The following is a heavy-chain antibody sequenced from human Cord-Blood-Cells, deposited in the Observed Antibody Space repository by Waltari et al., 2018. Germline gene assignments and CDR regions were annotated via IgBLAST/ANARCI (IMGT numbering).Heavy chain of an antibody. D-gene: IGHD6-6*01. CDR2: IWYDGSNK. Sequence: QVQLVESGGGVVQPGRSLRLPCAASAFTFSSSGTHWVRQAPGKGREWVAVIWYDGSNKYYADSVKGRFTISRDNSKNTLYLQMNSLRAEDTAVYYCARDEQLGFDYWGQGTLVTVSS. CDR3: ARDEQLGFDY. CDR1: AFTFSSSG. V-gene: IGHV3-33*01. J-gene: IGHJ4*02.